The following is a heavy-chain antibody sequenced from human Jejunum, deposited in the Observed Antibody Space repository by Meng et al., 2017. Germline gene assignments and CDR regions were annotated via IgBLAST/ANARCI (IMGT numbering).Heavy chain of an antibody. V-gene: IGHV1-46*01. D-gene: IGHD1-26*01. J-gene: IGHJ6*02. Sequence: ASVKVSCKASGYTFTGYYMHWVRQAPGQGLEWMGIINPKVGSTTYAQKFQGRVTMTRDTSTSTVYMELSSLRSDDTAVYYCARRRVGDYYYGMDVWGQGTTVTVSS. CDR2: INPKVGST. CDR3: ARRRVGDYYYGMDV. CDR1: GYTFTGYY.